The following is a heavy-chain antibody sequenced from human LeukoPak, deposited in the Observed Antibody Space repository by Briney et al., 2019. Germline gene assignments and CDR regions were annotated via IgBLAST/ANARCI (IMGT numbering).Heavy chain of an antibody. CDR2: LSWDDDK. V-gene: IGHV2-5*02. J-gene: IGHJ4*02. CDR1: GFSLNTSAVG. CDR3: AHLLVSGYQDFDY. Sequence: ESGPTLVKPTQTLALTCTFSGFSLNTSAVGVGCVRQPPGKSLWWLALLSWDDDKRYSPSLKNRLTITADASKNQVVLTMPSMEPVDTATYYCAHLLVSGYQDFDYGGQGTLVTVSS. D-gene: IGHD3-22*01.